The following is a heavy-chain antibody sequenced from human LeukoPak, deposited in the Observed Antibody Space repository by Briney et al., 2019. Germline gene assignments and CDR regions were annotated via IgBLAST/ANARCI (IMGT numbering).Heavy chain of an antibody. CDR1: ADSITNYY. J-gene: IGHJ4*02. V-gene: IGHV4-4*07. CDR3: ARVRYSDSSVLTRKRSYYFDY. CDR2: IYINGIT. Sequence: SETLSLTCSVSADSITNYYWNWIRHPAGKGLEWIGRIYINGITNYNPSLKSRVTMSVDTSKNQFSLKLSSVTAADTAVYYCARVRYSDSSVLTRKRSYYFDYWGQGTLVTVSS. D-gene: IGHD3-22*01.